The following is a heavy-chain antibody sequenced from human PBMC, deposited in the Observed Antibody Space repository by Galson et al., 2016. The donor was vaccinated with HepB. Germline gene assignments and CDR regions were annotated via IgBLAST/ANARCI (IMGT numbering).Heavy chain of an antibody. D-gene: IGHD5-12*01. CDR1: GGSISSGGYY. CDR2: ISYSRNT. Sequence: TLSLTCTVSGGSISSGGYYWSWIRQHPGKGLEWIGYISYSRNTYYTPSLKSRVTISGGTSKNQFSLKLSSVTAADTAVYYCARLSGDSSGSPPNWYFDLWGRGTLVTVSA. J-gene: IGHJ2*01. CDR3: ARLSGDSSGSPPNWYFDL. V-gene: IGHV4-31*03.